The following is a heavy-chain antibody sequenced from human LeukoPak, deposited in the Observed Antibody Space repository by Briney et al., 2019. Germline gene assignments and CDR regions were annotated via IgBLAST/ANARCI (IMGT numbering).Heavy chain of an antibody. CDR3: ARGPHIVVVTAIKTIDY. CDR1: GYTFTSYD. V-gene: IGHV1-8*01. CDR2: MNPNSGNT. J-gene: IGHJ4*02. Sequence: ASVKVSCKASGYTFTSYDINWVRQATGQGLEWMGWMNPNSGNTGYAQKFQGRVTMTRNTSISTAYMELSSLRSEDTAVYYCARGPHIVVVTAIKTIDYWGQGTLVTVSS. D-gene: IGHD2-21*02.